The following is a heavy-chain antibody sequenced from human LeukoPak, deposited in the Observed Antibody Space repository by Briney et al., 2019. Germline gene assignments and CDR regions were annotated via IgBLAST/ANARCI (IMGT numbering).Heavy chain of an antibody. CDR2: SNPSGGST. Sequence: ASVKVSCRASGYNFISSYMHWVRQAPGQGLEWMGISNPSGGSTSYAQKFQDRVTMTRDTSTSTVYMELSSLKSEDTAVYYCAREDVVLVDAVRYQYYGMDVWGQGTTVTVSS. J-gene: IGHJ6*02. V-gene: IGHV1-46*01. CDR3: AREDVVLVDAVRYQYYGMDV. CDR1: GYNFISSY. D-gene: IGHD2-8*01.